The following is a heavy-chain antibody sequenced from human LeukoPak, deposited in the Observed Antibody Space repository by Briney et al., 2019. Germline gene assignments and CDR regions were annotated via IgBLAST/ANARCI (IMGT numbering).Heavy chain of an antibody. CDR2: IYYSGST. CDR3: ARGGYVRNWYFDL. J-gene: IGHJ2*01. D-gene: IGHD5-12*01. Sequence: TSETLSLTCTVSGGSINSYYWSWIRQPPGKGLEWIGYIYYSGSTNYNPSLKSRVTISLDTSKNQFSLKLNSVTAADTAVYFCARGGYVRNWYFDLWGRGTLVTVSS. CDR1: GGSINSYY. V-gene: IGHV4-59*01.